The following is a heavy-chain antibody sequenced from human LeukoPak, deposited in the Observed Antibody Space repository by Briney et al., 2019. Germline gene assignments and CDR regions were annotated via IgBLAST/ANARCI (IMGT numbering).Heavy chain of an antibody. CDR2: INHSGST. CDR1: GGSFSGYY. D-gene: IGHD4-23*01. Sequence: SETLSLTCAVYGGSFSGYYWSWIRQPPGKGLEWNGEINHSGSTNYNPSLKSRVTISVDTSKNQFSLKLSSVTAADTAVYYCARDEMTTVVDWGQGTLVTVSS. CDR3: ARDEMTTVVD. V-gene: IGHV4-34*01. J-gene: IGHJ4*02.